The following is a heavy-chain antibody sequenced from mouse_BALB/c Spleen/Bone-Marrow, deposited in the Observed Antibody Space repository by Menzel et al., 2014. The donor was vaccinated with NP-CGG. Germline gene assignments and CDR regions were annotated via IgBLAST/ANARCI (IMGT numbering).Heavy chain of an antibody. V-gene: IGHV3-1*02. CDR2: IHYSGST. J-gene: IGHJ3*01. CDR3: AKDDYGRSRFAY. D-gene: IGHD1-1*01. CDR1: GYSITSGYS. Sequence: EVQLQQSGPDLVKPSQSLSLPCTVTGYSITSGYSWHWIRQFPGNKLEWMGYIHYSGSTNYNPSLKSRISITRDTSKNQFFLQLNSVTTEDTATYYCAKDDYGRSRFAYWGQGTLVTVSA.